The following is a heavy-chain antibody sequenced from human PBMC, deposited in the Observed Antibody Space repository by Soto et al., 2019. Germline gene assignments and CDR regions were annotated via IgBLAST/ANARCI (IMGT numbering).Heavy chain of an antibody. CDR2: INHSGST. J-gene: IGHJ4*02. CDR1: GWPFSGYW. Sequence: SEALSETYDDFGWPFSGYWWSWIRQPPGKGLEWIGEINHSGSTNYNPSLKSRVTVSVDTSKNQFSLKLSSVTAADTAVYYCARWVYYDSSGYFDYWGQG. CDR3: ARWVYYDSSGYFDY. D-gene: IGHD3-22*01. V-gene: IGHV4-34*01.